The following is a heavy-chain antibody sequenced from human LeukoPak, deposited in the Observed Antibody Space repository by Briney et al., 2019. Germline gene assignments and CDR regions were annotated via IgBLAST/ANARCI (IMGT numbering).Heavy chain of an antibody. CDR2: ISGSDGST. J-gene: IGHJ4*02. CDR1: GFAFSSYA. CDR3: ASPSGSRGVFLDY. D-gene: IGHD3-10*01. V-gene: IGHV3-23*01. Sequence: GGSLRLSCAASGFAFSSYAMNWVRQAPGKGLEWVSAISGSDGSTYYADSVKGRFTISRDNSKNTLYLQMNSLRAEDTAVYYCASPSGSRGVFLDYRGQGTLVTVSS.